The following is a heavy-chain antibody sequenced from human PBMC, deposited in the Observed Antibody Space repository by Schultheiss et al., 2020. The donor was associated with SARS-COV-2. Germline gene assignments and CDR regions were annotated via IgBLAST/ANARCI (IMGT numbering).Heavy chain of an antibody. V-gene: IGHV4-30-2*02. Sequence: SETLSLTCAVSGGSISSGGYSWSWIRQPPGKGLEWIGYIYHSGSTYYNPSLKSRVTISVDRSKNQFSLKLSSVTAADTAVYYCARTIGYSYGYGYDYWGQGTLVTVSS. CDR3: ARTIGYSYGYGYDY. CDR2: IYHSGST. D-gene: IGHD5-18*01. CDR1: GGSISSGGYS. J-gene: IGHJ4*02.